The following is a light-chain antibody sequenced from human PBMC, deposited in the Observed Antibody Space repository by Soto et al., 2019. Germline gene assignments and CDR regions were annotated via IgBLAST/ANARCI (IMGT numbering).Light chain of an antibody. CDR2: DVS. Sequence: QSVLTQPASVSGFPGQSIAISCTGTSSDVGGYSYVSWYQQQPGKAPKLVISDVSNRPSGVSDRFSGSKSGNTASLTISGLQTEDEADYYCASYTTSSTYVFGTGTKVTV. CDR3: ASYTTSSTYV. J-gene: IGLJ1*01. V-gene: IGLV2-14*01. CDR1: SSDVGGYSY.